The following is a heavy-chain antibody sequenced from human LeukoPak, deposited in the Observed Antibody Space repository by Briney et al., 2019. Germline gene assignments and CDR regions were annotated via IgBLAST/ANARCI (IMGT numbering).Heavy chain of an antibody. J-gene: IGHJ4*02. CDR3: ARGDGDGISWYFVY. V-gene: IGHV3-53*04. D-gene: IGHD6-13*01. Sequence: GGSLRLSCAASGFTVSSNYMSWVRQAPGKGLEWVSVIYSGGSTYYADSVKGRFTISRHNSKNTLYLQMNSLRAEDTAVYYCARGDGDGISWYFVYWGQGTLVTVSS. CDR2: IYSGGST. CDR1: GFTVSSNY.